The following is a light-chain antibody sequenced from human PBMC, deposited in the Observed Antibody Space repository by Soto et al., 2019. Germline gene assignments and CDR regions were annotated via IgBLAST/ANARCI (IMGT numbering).Light chain of an antibody. CDR3: QQYGSSPGT. Sequence: EIVLTQSPGTLSLSPGERDTLSCRASQSVSSSYLAWYQQKPGQAPRLLIYRVFNRATGISDRFSGSGSGTDFTLTISRLEPEDFAVYYCQQYGSSPGTFGQGTKVDIK. CDR2: RVF. J-gene: IGKJ1*01. CDR1: QSVSSSY. V-gene: IGKV3-20*01.